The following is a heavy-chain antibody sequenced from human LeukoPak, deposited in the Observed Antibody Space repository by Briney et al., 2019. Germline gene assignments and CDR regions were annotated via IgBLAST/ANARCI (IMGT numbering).Heavy chain of an antibody. CDR1: GYSFTDYG. Sequence: ASVKVSCKASGYSFTDYGIHWVRQAPGQGLEWMGWINSNTGNPTYAQGFTGRFVFFLDTSFTTAYLQISRLEAEDTAVYYCARESFKVAGRYQHWFLDLWGRGTLVTVSS. CDR2: INSNTGNP. CDR3: ARESFKVAGRYQHWFLDL. J-gene: IGHJ2*01. D-gene: IGHD6-19*01. V-gene: IGHV7-4-1*02.